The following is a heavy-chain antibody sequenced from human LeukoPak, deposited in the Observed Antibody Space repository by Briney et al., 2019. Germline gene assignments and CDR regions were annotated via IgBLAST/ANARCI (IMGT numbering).Heavy chain of an antibody. Sequence: GASVKVSCKTSGGTFSRLPISWVRQAPGQGLEWMGGIIPIFGTANYAQKFQGRVTITTDESTSTVYMEVTSLRSEDTAVYYCARGDGRGASGCYDYWGQGTLVTVSS. D-gene: IGHD3-22*01. CDR3: ARGDGRGASGCYDY. CDR1: GGTFSRLP. V-gene: IGHV1-69*05. CDR2: IIPIFGTA. J-gene: IGHJ4*02.